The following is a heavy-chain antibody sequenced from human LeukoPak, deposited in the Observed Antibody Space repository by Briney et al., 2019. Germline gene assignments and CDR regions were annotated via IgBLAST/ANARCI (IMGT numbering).Heavy chain of an antibody. CDR1: GGSISSSNW. J-gene: IGHJ4*02. D-gene: IGHD6-13*01. V-gene: IGHV4-4*02. Sequence: KPSETLSLTCAVSGGSISSSNWWSWVRQPPGKGLEWIGEIYHSGSTNYNPSLKSRVTISVDKSKNQFSLQLNSVTPEDTAVYYCARDRIAAAGYFDYWGQGTLVTVSS. CDR3: ARDRIAAAGYFDY. CDR2: IYHSGST.